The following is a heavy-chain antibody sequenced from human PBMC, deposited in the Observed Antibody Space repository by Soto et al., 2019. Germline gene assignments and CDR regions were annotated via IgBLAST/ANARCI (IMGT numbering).Heavy chain of an antibody. CDR1: GHSFTIYC. J-gene: IGHJ3*02. CDR2: IYPGDSDT. D-gene: IGHD3-22*01. CDR3: ARVGYYYDSSGYQGAFDI. Sequence: GECLKRSGNRSGHSFTIYCIGLVLRMPGKGLEWMWIIYPGDSDTRYSPSFQGQVTISADKSISTAYLQWSSLKASDTAMYYCARVGYYYDSSGYQGAFDIWGQGT. V-gene: IGHV5-51*01.